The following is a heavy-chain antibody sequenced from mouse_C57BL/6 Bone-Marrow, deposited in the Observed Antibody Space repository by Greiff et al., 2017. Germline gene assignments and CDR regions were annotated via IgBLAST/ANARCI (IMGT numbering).Heavy chain of an antibody. D-gene: IGHD1-1*01. CDR3: ARWDYGSSLDY. CDR2: IYPRSGNT. V-gene: IGHV1-81*01. J-gene: IGHJ2*01. CDR1: GYTFTSYG. Sequence: VQLQQSGAELARPGASVKLSCKASGYTFTSYGISWVKQRTGQGLEWIGEIYPRSGNTYYNEKFKGKATLTADKSSSTAYMELRSLTSEDSAVYFCARWDYGSSLDYWGQGTTLTVSS.